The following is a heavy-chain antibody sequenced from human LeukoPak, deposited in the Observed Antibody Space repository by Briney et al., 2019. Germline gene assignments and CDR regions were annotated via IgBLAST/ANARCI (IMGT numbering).Heavy chain of an antibody. D-gene: IGHD6-19*01. CDR1: GYTFPNYG. CDR3: ARDPRYSSGEYYFDY. CDR2: ISAYNGNT. J-gene: IGHJ4*02. V-gene: IGHV1-18*01. Sequence: GASVNVSCKASGYTFPNYGFNWVRQAPGQGLEWMGWISAYNGNTYYAQKFQGRVTMTTDTSTSTAYMELRSLRSDDTAVYYCARDPRYSSGEYYFDYWGQGTLVTVSS.